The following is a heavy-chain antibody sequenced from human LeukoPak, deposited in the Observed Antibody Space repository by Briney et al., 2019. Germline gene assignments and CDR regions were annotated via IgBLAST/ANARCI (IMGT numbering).Heavy chain of an antibody. D-gene: IGHD3-22*01. J-gene: IGHJ4*02. CDR1: GFTFSSYA. CDR2: MSYDGSNK. V-gene: IGHV3-30-3*01. Sequence: GGSLRLSCAASGFTFSSYAMHWVRQAPGKGLEWVAVMSYDGSNKYYADSVKGRFTISRDNSKNTLYLQMNSLRAEDTAVYYCARAGGGGWLFDYWGQGTLVTVSS. CDR3: ARAGGGGWLFDY.